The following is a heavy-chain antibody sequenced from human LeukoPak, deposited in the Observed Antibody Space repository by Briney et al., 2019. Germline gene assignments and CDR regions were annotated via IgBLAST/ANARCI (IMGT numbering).Heavy chain of an antibody. CDR3: ARAGLQYTDFDY. CDR2: VSSSTSYI. V-gene: IGHV3-21*01. CDR1: GLTFSSYS. Sequence: GGSLRLSCAASGLTFSSYSMNWVRQAPGKGLEWVSSVSSSTSYISYADSVKGRFTISRDNAKNSLYLQMSSLRAEDTAVYYCARAGLQYTDFDYWGQGTLVTVSS. J-gene: IGHJ4*02. D-gene: IGHD4-11*01.